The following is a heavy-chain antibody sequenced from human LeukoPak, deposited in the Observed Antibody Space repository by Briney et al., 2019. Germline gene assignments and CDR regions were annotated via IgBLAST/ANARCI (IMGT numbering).Heavy chain of an antibody. V-gene: IGHV4-59*01. J-gene: IGHJ4*02. CDR2: VYYSGGT. CDR1: GGSISPYY. CDR3: ARGEAFGSGSPFDY. Sequence: SETLSLTCTVSGGSISPYYWSWIRQPPGKGLEWIGYVYYSGGTNYTPSLKSRLTISIDTSKNQFSLKLNSVTAADTAVYYCARGEAFGSGSPFDYWGQGTLVTVSS. D-gene: IGHD3-10*01.